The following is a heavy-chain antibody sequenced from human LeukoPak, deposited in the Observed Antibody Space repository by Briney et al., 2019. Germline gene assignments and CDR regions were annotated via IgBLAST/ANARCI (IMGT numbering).Heavy chain of an antibody. J-gene: IGHJ4*02. V-gene: IGHV4-4*02. CDR3: ASRREGDDSAMVDI. D-gene: IGHD3-16*01. CDR2: IYYSEDA. Sequence: KSSQTLSLTCTVSGGSITRSQWWTWVRLTPEKGLEWLGEIYYSEDAHYNPSLKSRLTISLDKSTHQFSLELRSMTAADTAVYYCASRREGDDSAMVDIWGQGTAVTVSS. CDR1: GGSITRSQW.